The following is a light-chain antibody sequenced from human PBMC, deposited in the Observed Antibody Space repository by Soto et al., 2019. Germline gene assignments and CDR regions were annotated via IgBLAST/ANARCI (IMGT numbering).Light chain of an antibody. CDR3: QQANSFPLT. V-gene: IGKV1-12*01. CDR2: AAS. CDR1: QDIGSW. Sequence: DIQMTQSPSSVSASIGDTVTITCRASQDIGSWLAWYQRKPGKAPKLLIYAASSLQSGVPSRFSGSRSETAFTLTITSLQPEDFATYFCQQANSFPLTFGGGTKVDLK. J-gene: IGKJ4*01.